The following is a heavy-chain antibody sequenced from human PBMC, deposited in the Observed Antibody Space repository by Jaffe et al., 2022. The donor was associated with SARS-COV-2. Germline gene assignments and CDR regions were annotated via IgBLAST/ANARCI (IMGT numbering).Heavy chain of an antibody. CDR2: INPDGSEK. CDR3: ARDATRGGDFDY. D-gene: IGHD2-15*01. V-gene: IGHV3-7*03. CDR1: GFTFTNYW. Sequence: EVQLVESGGGSVQPGGSLRLSCEASGFTFTNYWMGWIRQAPGKGLEWVANINPDGSEKYYLDSVKGRFTFSRDNGKNSVVLQMNSLRAEDTAIYYCARDATRGGDFDYWGQGTLVTVSS. J-gene: IGHJ4*02.